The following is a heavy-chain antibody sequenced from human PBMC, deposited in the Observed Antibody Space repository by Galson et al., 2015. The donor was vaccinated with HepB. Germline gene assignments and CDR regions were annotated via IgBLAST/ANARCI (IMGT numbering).Heavy chain of an antibody. CDR3: ARPGYSDRDPALPRSDP. D-gene: IGHD6-13*01. J-gene: IGHJ5*02. V-gene: IGHV4-34*01. Sequence: ETLSLTCAVYGGSFSDYYWSWIRQPPGKGLEWIGDINQGGNTHYSSSLKSRVTISVDTSKNQFSLKLNSVTAADTAVYYCARPGYSDRDPALPRSDPWGQGTPVTVSS. CDR1: GGSFSDYY. CDR2: INQGGNT.